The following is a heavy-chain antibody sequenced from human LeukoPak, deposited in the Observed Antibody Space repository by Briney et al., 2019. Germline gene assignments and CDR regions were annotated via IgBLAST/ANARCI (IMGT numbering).Heavy chain of an antibody. CDR3: ATDTGSGSYVLGFRVAFDI. CDR1: GYTLTELS. V-gene: IGHV1-24*01. D-gene: IGHD1-26*01. J-gene: IGHJ3*02. Sequence: ASVKVSCKGSGYTLTELSMHWVRQAPGKGLEWMGGFDPEDGETIYAQKFQGRVTMTEDTSTDTAYMELSSLRSEDTAVYYCATDTGSGSYVLGFRVAFDIWGQGTMVTVSS. CDR2: FDPEDGET.